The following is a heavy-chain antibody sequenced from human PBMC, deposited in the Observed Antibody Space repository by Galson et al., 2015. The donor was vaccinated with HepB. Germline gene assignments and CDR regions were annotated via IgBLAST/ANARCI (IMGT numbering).Heavy chain of an antibody. CDR1: GFTFSSYS. J-gene: IGHJ3*02. D-gene: IGHD6-19*01. Sequence: SLRLSCAASGFTFSSYSMNWVRQAPGRGLEWVSSISSSSSYIYYADSVKGRFTISRDNAKNSLYLQMNSLRAEDTAVYYCARDSRQWLVQVAFDIWGQGTMVTVSS. CDR2: ISSSSSYI. V-gene: IGHV3-21*01. CDR3: ARDSRQWLVQVAFDI.